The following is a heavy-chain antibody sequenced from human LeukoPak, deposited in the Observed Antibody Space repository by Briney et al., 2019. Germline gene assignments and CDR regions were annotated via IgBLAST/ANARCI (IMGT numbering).Heavy chain of an antibody. V-gene: IGHV3-74*01. CDR3: AKDHYWSIDY. CDR1: GFTFSSNW. CDR2: INEDGSTT. J-gene: IGHJ4*02. D-gene: IGHD3-3*01. Sequence: GGSLRLSCAASGFTFSSNWMHWVRQAPGKGLMWVSRINEDGSTTNYADSVKGRFTISRDIAKNTLYLQMNSLRAEYTGVYYCAKDHYWSIDYWGRGTLVTVSS.